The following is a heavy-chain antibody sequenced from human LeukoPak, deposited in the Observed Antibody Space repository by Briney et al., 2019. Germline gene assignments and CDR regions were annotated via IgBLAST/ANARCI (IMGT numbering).Heavy chain of an antibody. Sequence: SVKVSCKASGGTFSSYAISWVRQAPGQGLEWMGGIIPIFGIANYAQKFQGRVTITADESTSTAYMELSSLRSEDTAVYYCARDPYYYDSSGYYFDYWGQGTLVTVSS. V-gene: IGHV1-69*13. CDR2: IIPIFGIA. D-gene: IGHD3-22*01. CDR3: ARDPYYYDSSGYYFDY. J-gene: IGHJ4*02. CDR1: GGTFSSYA.